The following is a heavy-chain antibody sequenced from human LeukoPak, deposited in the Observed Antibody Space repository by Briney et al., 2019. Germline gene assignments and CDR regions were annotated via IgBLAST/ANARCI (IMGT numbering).Heavy chain of an antibody. CDR1: GGSISSYY. CDR3: AKGHYPDAYCAGDCYYSY. V-gene: IGHV4-59*01. J-gene: IGHJ4*02. D-gene: IGHD2-21*02. CDR2: IYYSGST. Sequence: SETLSLTCTVSGGSISSYYWSWIRQPPGKGLEWIGYIYYSGSTNYNPSLKSRVTISVDTSKNQFSLKLSSVTAADTAVYYCAKGHYPDAYCAGDCYYSYWGQGSLVTVSS.